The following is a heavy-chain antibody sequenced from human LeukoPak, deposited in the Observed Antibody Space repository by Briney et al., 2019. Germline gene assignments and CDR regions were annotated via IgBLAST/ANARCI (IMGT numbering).Heavy chain of an antibody. J-gene: IGHJ5*01. V-gene: IGHV4-39*01. CDR3: ARHRDYYGSGSSSSWFDY. D-gene: IGHD3-10*01. CDR1: GGSISSSSYS. Sequence: SETLSLTCTVSGGSISSSSYSWGWIRQPPGKGLEWIGSIYYSGSTYYNPSLKSRVTISVDTSKNQFSLKLSSVAAADTAVYYCARHRDYYGSGSSSSWFDYWGQGTLVTVSS. CDR2: IYYSGST.